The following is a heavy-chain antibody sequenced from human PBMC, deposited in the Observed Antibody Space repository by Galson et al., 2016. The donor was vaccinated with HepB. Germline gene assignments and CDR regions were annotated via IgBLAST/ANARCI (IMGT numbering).Heavy chain of an antibody. V-gene: IGHV3-30*18. CDR3: AKDKTEAATFDS. CDR1: GFSFSSYA. Sequence: SLRLSCAASGFSFSSYAMHWVRQAPGKGLEWVAVISYDENISYYAGSVKGRFTISRDNSKNTVYLQMNSLRGEDTAVYYCAKDKTEAATFDSWGQGTLVTVSS. CDR2: ISYDENIS. D-gene: IGHD2-15*01. J-gene: IGHJ4*02.